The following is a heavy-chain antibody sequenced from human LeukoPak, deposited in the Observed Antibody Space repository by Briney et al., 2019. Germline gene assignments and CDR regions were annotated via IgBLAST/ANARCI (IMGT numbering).Heavy chain of an antibody. CDR3: ARVAEAAAFDS. CDR2: ISSSSRYI. J-gene: IGHJ4*02. D-gene: IGHD6-13*01. CDR1: GFTFSSYS. Sequence: GGSLRLSCAASGFTFSSYSMNWVRQAPGKGLEWVSSISSSSRYIYYADSMKGRFTISRDNSKNSLYLQMNSLRAEDTAVCYCARVAEAAAFDSWGQGTLVTVSS. V-gene: IGHV3-21*06.